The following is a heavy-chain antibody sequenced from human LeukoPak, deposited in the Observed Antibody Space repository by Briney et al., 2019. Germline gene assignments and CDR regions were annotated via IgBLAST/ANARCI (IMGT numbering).Heavy chain of an antibody. CDR2: ISAYNGNT. V-gene: IGHV1-18*01. CDR3: ARFEDGGSWPWPGLDS. D-gene: IGHD6-13*01. Sequence: ASVKVSCKASSYTFTNFAISWVRQAPGQGLEWMGWISAYNGNTNYAQRVQGRVTMTTDTSTSTAYMELRSLRSDDTAVYYCARFEDGGSWPWPGLDSWGQGTLVTVSS. J-gene: IGHJ4*02. CDR1: SYTFTNFA.